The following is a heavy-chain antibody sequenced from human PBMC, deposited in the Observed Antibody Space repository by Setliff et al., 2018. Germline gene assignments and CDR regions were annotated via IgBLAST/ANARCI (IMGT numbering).Heavy chain of an antibody. J-gene: IGHJ4*02. CDR3: ARVRNYYGSGSYLSAFDY. V-gene: IGHV3-20*04. D-gene: IGHD3-10*01. CDR1: GFKFDVFG. Sequence: PGGSLRLSCAASGFKFDVFGMGWVRHAPGMGLEWVSGIDRNAGRTGYVDSVKGRFTISRDNANNSLYLQMNSLTADDTAVYYCARVRNYYGSGSYLSAFDYWGQGALVTVSS. CDR2: IDRNAGRT.